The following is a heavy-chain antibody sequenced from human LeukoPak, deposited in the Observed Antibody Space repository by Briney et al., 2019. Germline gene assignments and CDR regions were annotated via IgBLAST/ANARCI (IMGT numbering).Heavy chain of an antibody. CDR2: ISGSGGST. J-gene: IGHJ4*02. D-gene: IGHD3-3*01. V-gene: IGHV3-23*01. CDR1: GFTFSSYA. CDR3: AKCRGDREEYVLRFLEWLLPGY. Sequence: PGGSLRLSCAASGFTFSSYAMSWVRQAPGKGLEWVSAISGSGGSTYYADSVKGRFTISRDNSKNTLYLQMNSLRAEDTAVYYCAKCRGDREEYVLRFLEWLLPGYWGQGTLVTVSS.